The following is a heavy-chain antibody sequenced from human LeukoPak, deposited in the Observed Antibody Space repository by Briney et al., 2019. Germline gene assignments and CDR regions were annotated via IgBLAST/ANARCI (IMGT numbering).Heavy chain of an antibody. CDR3: ARDGGTVTTHFDY. Sequence: GGSLRLSCAASGFTFSSYGMHWVRQAPGKGLEWVAFIRYDGSNKYYADSVKGRFTISRDNSKNTLYLQMNSLRAEDTAVYYCARDGGTVTTHFDYWGQGTLVTVSS. J-gene: IGHJ4*02. CDR2: IRYDGSNK. D-gene: IGHD4-17*01. CDR1: GFTFSSYG. V-gene: IGHV3-30*02.